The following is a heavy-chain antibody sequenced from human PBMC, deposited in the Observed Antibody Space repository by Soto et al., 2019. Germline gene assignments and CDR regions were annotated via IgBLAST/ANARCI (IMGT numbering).Heavy chain of an antibody. Sequence: QVQLVESGGGVVQPGRSLRLSCVVSGFTFSSCGMHWVRQAPGKGLEWVAVIWYDGGKKYNEDSVKGRFTISRDNSKNTLYLRMNSLRAEDTAVYYCARGNWNYGYCDYWGQGTLVTVSS. V-gene: IGHV3-33*01. CDR3: ARGNWNYGYCDY. CDR2: IWYDGGKK. J-gene: IGHJ4*02. CDR1: GFTFSSCG. D-gene: IGHD1-7*01.